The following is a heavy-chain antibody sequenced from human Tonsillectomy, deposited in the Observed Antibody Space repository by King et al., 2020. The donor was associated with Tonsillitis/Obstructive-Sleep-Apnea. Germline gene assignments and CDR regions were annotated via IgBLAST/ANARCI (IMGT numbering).Heavy chain of an antibody. V-gene: IGHV3-74*02. Sequence: VQLVQSGGGLVQPGGSLRLSCAASGFTFSSYWMHWVRQAPGKGLVWVSRINIDGSSTSYADSVKGRFTISRHNAKKTLYLQMNSLSAEDTAVYYCARAPPYQLLYVDDAFDIWGQGTMVTVSS. CDR2: INIDGSST. CDR1: GFTFSSYW. CDR3: ARAPPYQLLYVDDAFDI. J-gene: IGHJ3*02. D-gene: IGHD2-2*02.